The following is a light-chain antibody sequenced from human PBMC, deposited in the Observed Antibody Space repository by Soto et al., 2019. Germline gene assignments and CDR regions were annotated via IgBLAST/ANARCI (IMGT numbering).Light chain of an antibody. Sequence: QSALTQPPSASGSPGQSVTISCTGTSSDVGGYNYVSWYQQNPGKAPKLMIYEVSKRPSGVPDRFSGSKSGNTASLTVSGLQAEDEADYYCSSYAGSLYVFGTGTKVTVL. CDR3: SSYAGSLYV. V-gene: IGLV2-8*01. J-gene: IGLJ1*01. CDR1: SSDVGGYNY. CDR2: EVS.